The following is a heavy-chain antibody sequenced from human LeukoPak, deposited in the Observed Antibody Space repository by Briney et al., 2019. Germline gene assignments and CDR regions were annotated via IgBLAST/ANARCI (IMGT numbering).Heavy chain of an antibody. V-gene: IGHV4-34*01. CDR1: GGSFSGYY. D-gene: IGHD2-21*01. Sequence: SETLSLTCAVYGGSFSGYYWSWIRQPPGKGLEWIGEINHSGSTNYSPSLKSRVTISVDTSKNQFSLKLSSVTAADTAVYYCARIGAYTELDYWGQGTLVTVSS. J-gene: IGHJ4*02. CDR2: INHSGST. CDR3: ARIGAYTELDY.